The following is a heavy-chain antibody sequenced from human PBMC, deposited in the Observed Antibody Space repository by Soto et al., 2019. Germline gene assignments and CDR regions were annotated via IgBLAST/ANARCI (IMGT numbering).Heavy chain of an antibody. CDR1: GFSLSSSRVG. D-gene: IGHD7-27*01. J-gene: IGHJ4*02. CDR3: AHKFSPGPFDY. Sequence: SGPTLVNPTQTLTLTCTLTGFSLSSSRVGVGWIRQPPEKALEWLGIIYWDDDKRYSPSLKSRLTITKDTSKNQVVLTMTNMDPVDTATYYCAHKFSPGPFDYWGQGALVTVSS. CDR2: IYWDDDK. V-gene: IGHV2-5*02.